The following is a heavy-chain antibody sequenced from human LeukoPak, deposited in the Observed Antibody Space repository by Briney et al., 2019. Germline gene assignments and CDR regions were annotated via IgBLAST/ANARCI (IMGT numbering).Heavy chain of an antibody. V-gene: IGHV4-59*08. Sequence: SETLSLTCTVSGGSISSYYWSWIRQPPGKGLEWIGYIYYSGSTNYNPSLKSRVTMSVDTSKNQFSLNLTSVTAADTAVYYCARGPADYNKLKPGDRDGYNYKSKRTPFDYWGQGTLVTVSS. D-gene: IGHD5-24*01. J-gene: IGHJ4*02. CDR3: ARGPADYNKLKPGDRDGYNYKSKRTPFDY. CDR2: IYYSGST. CDR1: GGSISSYY.